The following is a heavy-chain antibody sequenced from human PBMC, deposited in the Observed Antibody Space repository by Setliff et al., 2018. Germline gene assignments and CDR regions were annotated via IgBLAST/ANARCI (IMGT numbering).Heavy chain of an antibody. D-gene: IGHD2-15*01. CDR1: GGSISADPYF. CDR2: ISYSGRT. J-gene: IGHJ4*02. Sequence: SETLSLTCAVSGGSISADPYFWTWIRQHPVKGLEWIGYISYSGRTSYNPSLYSRITVSLDRSKNQFSPQLTSVTAADTAMYYCARVAYPNGGSCRYFDNWGQGTLVTVSS. V-gene: IGHV4-31*11. CDR3: ARVAYPNGGSCRYFDN.